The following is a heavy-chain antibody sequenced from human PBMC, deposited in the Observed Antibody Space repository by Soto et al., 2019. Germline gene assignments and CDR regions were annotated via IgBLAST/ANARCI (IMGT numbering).Heavy chain of an antibody. Sequence: SVKVSCKASGFAFTSSAVQWLRQARGQRLEWIGWIVVGSGNTNYAQKFQERVTITRDMSTSTAYMELSSLRSEDTAVYYCAAPGGITGTTDRSYYYSGMDVWGQGTTVAVSS. CDR1: GFAFTSSA. CDR2: IVVGSGNT. D-gene: IGHD1-20*01. V-gene: IGHV1-58*01. J-gene: IGHJ6*02. CDR3: AAPGGITGTTDRSYYYSGMDV.